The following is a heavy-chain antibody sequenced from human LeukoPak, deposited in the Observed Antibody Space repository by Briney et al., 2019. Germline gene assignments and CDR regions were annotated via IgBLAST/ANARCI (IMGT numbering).Heavy chain of an antibody. V-gene: IGHV4-39*07. CDR3: ARKDPGYSGYSDFDY. CDR1: GGSISSSSYY. CDR2: IYYSGST. D-gene: IGHD5-12*01. J-gene: IGHJ4*02. Sequence: PSETLSLTCTVSGGSISSSSYYWGWIRQPPGKGLEWIGSIYYSGSTNYNPSLKSRVTISVDTSKNQFSLKLSSVTAADTAVYYCARKDPGYSGYSDFDYWGQGTLVTVSS.